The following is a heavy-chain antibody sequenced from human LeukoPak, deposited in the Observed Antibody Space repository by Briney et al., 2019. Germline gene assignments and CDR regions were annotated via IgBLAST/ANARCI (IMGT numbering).Heavy chain of an antibody. Sequence: SETQSLTCAVYGGSISGYYWSWIRQPPGEGLEWIGEINHSGSTNYNPSLKSRVTISVDTSKNQFSLKLSSVTAADTAVYYCAREGFAWYSSSRYYFDYWGQGTLVTVSS. CDR3: AREGFAWYSSSRYYFDY. D-gene: IGHD6-13*01. CDR1: GGSISGYY. V-gene: IGHV4-34*01. J-gene: IGHJ4*02. CDR2: INHSGST.